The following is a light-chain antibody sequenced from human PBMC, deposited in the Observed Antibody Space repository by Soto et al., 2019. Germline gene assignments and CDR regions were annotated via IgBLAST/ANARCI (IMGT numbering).Light chain of an antibody. CDR1: QSVGSSY. CDR2: GAS. V-gene: IGKV3-20*01. Sequence: EIVLTQSPGTLSLSPGERATLSCRASQSVGSSYLAWYQQKPGQAPRLLIYGASSRATGIPDRFSGSGSGTDFPLTISRLEPEDFAVYYCQQYGSSPHFGQGTKLEIK. J-gene: IGKJ2*01. CDR3: QQYGSSPH.